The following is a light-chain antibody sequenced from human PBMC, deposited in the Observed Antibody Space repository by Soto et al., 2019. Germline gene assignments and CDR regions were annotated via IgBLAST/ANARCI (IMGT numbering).Light chain of an antibody. J-gene: IGKJ5*01. CDR1: QSVRGTS. CDR2: DAS. Sequence: DIVSTKSPGTLSLSPGERATLSCRASQSVRGTSLAWYQQKPGQAPRLLIYDASSRATGIPDRFSGGGSGTDFTLTISRLEPEDFAVYYCQHYCSAPPITFGQGTRLEIK. V-gene: IGKV3-20*01. CDR3: QHYCSAPPIT.